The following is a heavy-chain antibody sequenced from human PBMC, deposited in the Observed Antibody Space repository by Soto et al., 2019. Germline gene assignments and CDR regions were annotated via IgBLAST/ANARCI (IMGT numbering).Heavy chain of an antibody. CDR3: ARGTGYHTH. V-gene: IGHV1-18*01. CDR1: GYTFASFG. J-gene: IGHJ4*02. Sequence: QFHLVQSGAQVKKPGASVTVSCKASGYTFASFGFSWVRQAPGQGLEWMGWISAYNGNTNYAQKFQGRVTMTTDTSTSTTYMELRSLRSDDTAMYYCARGTGYHTHWGQGTLVSVSS. CDR2: ISAYNGNT. D-gene: IGHD3-16*02.